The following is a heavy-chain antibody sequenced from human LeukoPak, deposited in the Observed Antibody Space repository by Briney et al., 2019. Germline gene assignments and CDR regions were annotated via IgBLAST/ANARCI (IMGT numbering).Heavy chain of an antibody. V-gene: IGHV4-31*03. CDR2: IYCSGSN. CDR3: AIVGADLAGTPFDY. CDR1: GGSISSGSYD. Sequence: PSQTLSLTCTVSGGSISSGSYDWSWIRQHPEKSLEWIGYIYCSGSNYDNPSLKSRVTISVDTSKNQFSLKLSSVTAADTAVYYCAIVGADLAGTPFDYWGQGTLVTVSS. J-gene: IGHJ4*02. D-gene: IGHD1-14*01.